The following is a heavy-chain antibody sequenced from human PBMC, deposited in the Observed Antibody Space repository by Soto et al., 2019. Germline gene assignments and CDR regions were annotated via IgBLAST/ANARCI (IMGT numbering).Heavy chain of an antibody. D-gene: IGHD2-21*01. CDR3: ARISEFNYGDGLGYYFES. CDR2: FIPIFGTG. CDR1: GGTFKNYA. J-gene: IGHJ4*02. Sequence: QVQLVQYGAEVKKPGSSIRVSCKASGGTFKNYAFSWVRQAPGQGLEWMGGFIPIFGTGNYAEQFQGRVSITADESTKKVEMDLRSLRSDDTAVYYCARISEFNYGDGLGYYFESWGQGTLITVSS. V-gene: IGHV1-69*01.